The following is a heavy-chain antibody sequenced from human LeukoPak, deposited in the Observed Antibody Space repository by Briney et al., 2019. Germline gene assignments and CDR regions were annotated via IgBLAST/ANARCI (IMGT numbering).Heavy chain of an antibody. CDR2: IYTSGST. Sequence: SETLSLTCTVSGGSISSYYWSWIRQPAGKGLEWIGRIYTSGSTNYNPSLKSRVTMSVDTSKNQFSLKLSSVTAADTAVYYCARDEGVRGARLFDPRGKGTLVTVSS. CDR1: GGSISSYY. J-gene: IGHJ5*02. V-gene: IGHV4-4*07. CDR3: ARDEGVRGARLFDP. D-gene: IGHD3-10*01.